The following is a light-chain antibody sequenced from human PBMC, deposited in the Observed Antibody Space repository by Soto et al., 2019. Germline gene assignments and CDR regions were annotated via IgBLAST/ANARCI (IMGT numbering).Light chain of an antibody. CDR3: QKYYSAPLT. CDR1: QGSSDY. Sequence: DIQMTQSPSSLSASVGDRVTITCRASQGSSDYLAWYQQKPWRVPKLLIYGASTLHSGVPSRFSGSTSGTDVTLTISSLQPEDVATYYCQKYYSAPLTFGGGTKVEI. J-gene: IGKJ4*01. V-gene: IGKV1-27*01. CDR2: GAS.